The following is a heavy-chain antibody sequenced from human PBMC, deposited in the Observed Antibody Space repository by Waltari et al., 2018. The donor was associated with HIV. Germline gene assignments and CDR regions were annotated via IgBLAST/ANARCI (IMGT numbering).Heavy chain of an antibody. V-gene: IGHV4-59*08. CDR2: IDYSGST. D-gene: IGHD4-17*01. Sequence: QVQLQESGPGLVKPSETLSLTCTAPGGPISSYYWSWIRQPPGKGLEWIGYIDYSGSTNYNPSLESRVTISVDTSKNQFSLKLSSVTAADTAVYYCASHHYGNYYFDYWGQGTLVTVSS. CDR1: GGPISSYY. CDR3: ASHHYGNYYFDY. J-gene: IGHJ4*02.